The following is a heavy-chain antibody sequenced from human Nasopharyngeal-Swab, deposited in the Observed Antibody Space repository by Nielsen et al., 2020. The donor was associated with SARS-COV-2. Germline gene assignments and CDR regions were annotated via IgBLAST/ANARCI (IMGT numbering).Heavy chain of an antibody. V-gene: IGHV3-21*01. CDR1: GFTFSSYS. D-gene: IGHD6-13*01. CDR2: ISSSSSYI. CDR3: ARLDTTTPGIAAAGTLDY. J-gene: IGHJ4*02. Sequence: GGSLRLSCAASGFTFSSYSMNWVRQAPGKGLEWVSSISSSSSYIYYADSVKGRFTISRDNAKNTLYLQMNSLRAEDTAVYYCARLDTTTPGIAAAGTLDYWGQGTLVTVSS.